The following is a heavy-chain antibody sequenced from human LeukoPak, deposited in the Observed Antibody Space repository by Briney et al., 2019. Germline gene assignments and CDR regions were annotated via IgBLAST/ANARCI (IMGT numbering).Heavy chain of an antibody. CDR3: AKDCGTSSGIDP. D-gene: IGHD1-26*01. CDR1: GFTFSSYG. Sequence: PGGSLRLSCAASGFTFSSYGMHWVRQAPGKGLEWVAVISYDGSNKYYADSVKGRFTISRDNSKNTLYLQMNSLRAEDTAVYYCAKDCGTSSGIDPWGQGTLVTVSS. V-gene: IGHV3-30*18. CDR2: ISYDGSNK. J-gene: IGHJ5*02.